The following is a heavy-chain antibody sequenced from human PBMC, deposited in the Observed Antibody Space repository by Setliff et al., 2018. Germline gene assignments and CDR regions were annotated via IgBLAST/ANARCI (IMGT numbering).Heavy chain of an antibody. J-gene: IGHJ5*02. CDR3: ARYIPSAGCFDP. Sequence: SETLSLTCTVSGGSITESCWSWIRQPAGKGLEWIGRMFVSKTTDYNPSLRSRVTMSMDTPNNEFYLNLSSVTAADTAVYFCARYIPSAGCFDPWGQGALVTVSS. D-gene: IGHD2-21*01. V-gene: IGHV4-59*10. CDR1: GGSITESC. CDR2: MFVSKTT.